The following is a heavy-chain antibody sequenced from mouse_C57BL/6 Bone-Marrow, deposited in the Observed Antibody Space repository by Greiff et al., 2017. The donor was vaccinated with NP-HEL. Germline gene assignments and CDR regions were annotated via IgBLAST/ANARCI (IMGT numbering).Heavy chain of an antibody. D-gene: IGHD1-1*01. Sequence: QVQLQQSGAELVMPGASVKLSCKASGYTFTSYWMHWVKQRPGQGLEWIGEIDPSDSYTNYNQKFKGKSTLTVDKSSSTAYMQLSSLTSEDSAVYYCARCDYGSSYERVLGYWGQGTTLTVSS. CDR2: IDPSDSYT. V-gene: IGHV1-69*01. CDR3: ARCDYGSSYERVLGY. CDR1: GYTFTSYW. J-gene: IGHJ2*01.